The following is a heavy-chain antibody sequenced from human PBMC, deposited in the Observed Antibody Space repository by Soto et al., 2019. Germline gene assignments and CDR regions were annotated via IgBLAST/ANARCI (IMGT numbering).Heavy chain of an antibody. CDR3: ARCYSDYDGNAFDI. V-gene: IGHV4-59*08. CDR1: GGSISSYY. J-gene: IGHJ3*02. Sequence: SETLSLTCTVSGGSISSYYWSWIRQPPGKGLEWIGYIYYSGSTNYNPSLKSRVTISVDTSKNQFSLKLSSVTAADTAVYYCARCYSDYDGNAFDIWGQGTMVTVSS. D-gene: IGHD4-17*01. CDR2: IYYSGST.